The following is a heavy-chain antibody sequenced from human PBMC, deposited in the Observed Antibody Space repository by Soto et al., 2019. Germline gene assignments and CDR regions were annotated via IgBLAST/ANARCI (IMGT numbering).Heavy chain of an antibody. Sequence: QMQLVQSGTEVKKTGSSVKISCKTSEYIFTSRYTHWVRQAPGKAFEWMGWITIYNGNTKDAQKFQHSVTITRATSLNAFYMEMRSLTSEATAIYYCVRSPLARPLPDDVFDSWGKGTQVTVSS. CDR1: EYIFTSRY. D-gene: IGHD2-21*01. V-gene: IGHV1-45*02. CDR2: ITIYNGNT. CDR3: VRSPLARPLPDDVFDS. J-gene: IGHJ3*01.